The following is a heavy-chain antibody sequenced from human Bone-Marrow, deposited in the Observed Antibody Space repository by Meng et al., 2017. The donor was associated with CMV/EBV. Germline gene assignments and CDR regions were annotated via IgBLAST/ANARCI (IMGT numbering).Heavy chain of an antibody. V-gene: IGHV3-74*01. J-gene: IGHJ3*02. D-gene: IGHD1-26*01. Sequence: GGSLRLSCAASGFTFSSYWMHWVRQAPGKGLVWVSRINSDGSSTSYADSVKGRFTISRDNAKNTLYLQMNSLRAEDTAVYYCAREGELDAFDIWGQGTMVTGSS. CDR3: AREGELDAFDI. CDR2: INSDGSST. CDR1: GFTFSSYW.